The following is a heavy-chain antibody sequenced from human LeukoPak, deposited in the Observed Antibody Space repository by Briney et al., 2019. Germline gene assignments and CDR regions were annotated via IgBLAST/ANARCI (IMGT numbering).Heavy chain of an antibody. Sequence: ASVKVSCKASGYTFTSYGISWVRQAPGQGLEWMGWISAYNGNTNYAQKFQGRVTMTRDTSNNTSYMELSRLRSDDTAVYYCAREFRTTTWSFDAFDLWGQGTTVTVSS. J-gene: IGHJ3*01. V-gene: IGHV1-18*01. CDR2: ISAYNGNT. CDR3: AREFRTTTWSFDAFDL. D-gene: IGHD1/OR15-1a*01. CDR1: GYTFTSYG.